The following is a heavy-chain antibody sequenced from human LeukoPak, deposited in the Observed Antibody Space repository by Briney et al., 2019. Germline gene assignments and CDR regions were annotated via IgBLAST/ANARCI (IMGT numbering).Heavy chain of an antibody. V-gene: IGHV1-69*13. CDR1: GYTFTSYG. CDR2: IIPIFGTA. J-gene: IGHJ6*02. D-gene: IGHD1-26*01. CDR3: AKSGSYYANYYGMDV. Sequence: SVKVSCKASGYTFTSYGISWVRQAPGQGLEWMGGIIPIFGTANYAQKFQGRVTITADESTSTAYTELSSLRSEDTAVYYCAKSGSYYANYYGMDVWGQGTTVTVSS.